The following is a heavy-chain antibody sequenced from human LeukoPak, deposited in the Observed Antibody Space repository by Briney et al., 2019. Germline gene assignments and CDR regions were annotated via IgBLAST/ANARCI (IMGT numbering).Heavy chain of an antibody. Sequence: SVKVSCKASGGTFSSYAISWVRQAPGQGLEWMGGIIPIFGTANYAQKFQGRVTITTDESTSTAYMELSSLRSEDTAVYYCARGPPRSIVVVPAAPAGFDYWGQGTLVTVSS. D-gene: IGHD2-2*01. V-gene: IGHV1-69*05. CDR3: ARGPPRSIVVVPAAPAGFDY. CDR1: GGTFSSYA. J-gene: IGHJ4*02. CDR2: IIPIFGTA.